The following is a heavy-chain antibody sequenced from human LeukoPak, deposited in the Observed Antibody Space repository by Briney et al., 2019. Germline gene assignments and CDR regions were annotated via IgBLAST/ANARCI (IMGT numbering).Heavy chain of an antibody. Sequence: SETLSLTCTVSGGSISSYYWSWIRQPPGKGLEWIGYIYYSGSTNYNPSLKSRVTISVDTSKNQFSLKLSSVTAADTAVYYCAREGSGYTSYFDYWGQGTLVTVSS. CDR2: IYYSGST. J-gene: IGHJ4*02. V-gene: IGHV4-59*01. CDR1: GGSISSYY. D-gene: IGHD3-3*01. CDR3: AREGSGYTSYFDY.